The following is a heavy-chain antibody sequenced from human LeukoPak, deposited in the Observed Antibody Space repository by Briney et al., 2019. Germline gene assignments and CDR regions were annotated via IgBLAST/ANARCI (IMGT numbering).Heavy chain of an antibody. V-gene: IGHV4-31*03. J-gene: IGHJ6*02. CDR3: ARGNSSSWYYYYYGMDV. CDR1: GGSISSGGYY. Sequence: SQTLSLTCTVSGGSISSGGYYWSWIRQHPGKGLEWIGYIYYSGSTYYNPSLKGRVTISVDTSKNQFSLKLSSVTAADTAVYYCARGNSSSWYYYYYGMDVWGQGTTVTVSS. D-gene: IGHD6-13*01. CDR2: IYYSGST.